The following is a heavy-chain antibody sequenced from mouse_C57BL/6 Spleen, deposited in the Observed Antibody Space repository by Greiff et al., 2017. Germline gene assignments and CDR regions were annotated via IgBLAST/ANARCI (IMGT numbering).Heavy chain of an antibody. CDR1: GYTFTSYW. Sequence: QVQLKQPGAELVKPGASVKMSCKASGYTFTSYWITWVKQRPGQGLEWIGDIYPGSGSTNYNEKFKSKATLTVDTSSSTAYMQLSSLTSADSAVYYCAREEEGYPLFAYWGQGTLVTVSA. J-gene: IGHJ3*01. V-gene: IGHV1-55*01. CDR3: AREEEGYPLFAY. CDR2: IYPGSGST. D-gene: IGHD2-2*01.